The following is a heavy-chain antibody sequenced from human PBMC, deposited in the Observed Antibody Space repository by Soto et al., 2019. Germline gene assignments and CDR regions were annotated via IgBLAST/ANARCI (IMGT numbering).Heavy chain of an antibody. CDR3: XXYITXIVVVPXGX. V-gene: IGHV3-30-3*01. Sequence: PGGSLRLSCAASGFTFSSYAMHWVRQAPGKGLEWVAVISYDGSNKYYADSVKGRFTISRDNSKNTLYLQMNSLRAEDTAVYYCXXYITXIVVVPXGXWGXXTXXXXXS. CDR2: ISYDGSNK. J-gene: IGHJ4*01. D-gene: IGHD3-22*01. CDR1: GFTFSSYA.